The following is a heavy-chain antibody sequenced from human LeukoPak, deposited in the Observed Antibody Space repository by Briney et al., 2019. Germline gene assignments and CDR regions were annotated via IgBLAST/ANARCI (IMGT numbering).Heavy chain of an antibody. Sequence: PSETLSLTCTVSGGSISSYYWSWIRQPPGKGLEWIGYIYYSGSTNYNPSLKSRVTISVDPSKNQFSLKLSSVTAADTAVYYCARDRRAAAYYDYWGQGTLVTVSS. V-gene: IGHV4-59*01. CDR3: ARDRRAAAYYDY. J-gene: IGHJ4*02. CDR1: GGSISSYY. D-gene: IGHD6-13*01. CDR2: IYYSGST.